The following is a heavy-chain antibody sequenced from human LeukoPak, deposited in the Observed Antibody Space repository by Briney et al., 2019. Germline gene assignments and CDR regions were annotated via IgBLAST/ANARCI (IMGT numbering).Heavy chain of an antibody. J-gene: IGHJ4*02. CDR3: ARRYLDGTYYFDY. V-gene: IGHV3-7*01. CDR2: IKQDGSEK. D-gene: IGHD1-1*01. CDR1: GFTFSSYW. Sequence: GGSLRLSCAASGFTFSSYWMSWVRKAPGKGLEWVANIKQDGSEKYYVDSVKGRFTISRDNAKNSLYLQMNSLRAEDTAVYYCARRYLDGTYYFDYWGQGTLVTVSS.